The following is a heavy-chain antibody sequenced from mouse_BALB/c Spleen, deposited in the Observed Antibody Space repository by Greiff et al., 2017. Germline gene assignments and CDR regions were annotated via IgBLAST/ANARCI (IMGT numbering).Heavy chain of an antibody. CDR2: INPGSGGT. V-gene: IGHV1-54*01. D-gene: IGHD4-1*01. CDR3: ARGGAGTGWFAY. CDR1: GYAFTNYL. J-gene: IGHJ3*01. Sequence: VQLQQSGAELVRPGTSVKVSCKASGYAFTNYLIEWVKQRPGQGLEWIGVINPGSGGTNYNEKFKGKATLTADKSSSTAYMQLSSLTSDDSAVYFGARGGAGTGWFAYWGQGTLVTVSA.